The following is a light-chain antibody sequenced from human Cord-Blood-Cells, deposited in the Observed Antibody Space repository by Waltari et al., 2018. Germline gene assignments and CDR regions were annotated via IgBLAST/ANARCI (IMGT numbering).Light chain of an antibody. CDR3: YSAADNNGNV. V-gene: IGLV3-27*01. Sequence: SYELTQPSSVSVSPGQTASITCSGDVLAKKYARWFQQKPGQAPVLVIYKDSERPSGIPERFSGSSSGTTVTLTISGAQVEDEADYYCYSAADNNGNVFGTGTKVTVL. J-gene: IGLJ1*01. CDR1: VLAKKY. CDR2: KDS.